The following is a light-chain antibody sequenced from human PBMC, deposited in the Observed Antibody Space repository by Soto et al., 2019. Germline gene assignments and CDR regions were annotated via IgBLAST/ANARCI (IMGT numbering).Light chain of an antibody. J-gene: IGLJ2*01. Sequence: QSVLTQPPSVSGAPGQRVTISCTGSSSNIGSISDVHWYQQLPGTAPKLLIYGNTNRPSGVPDRFSGSKSGTSASLAITGLQAEDEADYYCQSYDSSLSACVFGGGTKLTVL. V-gene: IGLV1-40*01. CDR1: SSNIGSISD. CDR2: GNT. CDR3: QSYDSSLSACV.